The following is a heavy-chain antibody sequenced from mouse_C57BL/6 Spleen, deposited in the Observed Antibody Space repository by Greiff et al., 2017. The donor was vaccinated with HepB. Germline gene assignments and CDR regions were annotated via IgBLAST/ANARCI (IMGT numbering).Heavy chain of an antibody. CDR3: MRFSSCWYFDV. J-gene: IGHJ1*03. V-gene: IGHV10-3*01. CDR2: IRSKSSNYAT. D-gene: IGHD1-1*01. Sequence: EVQLVESGGGLVQPKGSLKLSCAASGFTFNTYAMHWVRQAPGKGLEWVARIRSKSSNYATYYADSVKDRLTISRDDSQSMLYLQMNNLKTEDTATCYCMRFSSCWYFDVWGTGTTVTVSS. CDR1: GFTFNTYA.